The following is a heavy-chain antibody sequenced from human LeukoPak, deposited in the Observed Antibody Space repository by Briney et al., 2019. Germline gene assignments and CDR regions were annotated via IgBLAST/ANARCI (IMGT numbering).Heavy chain of an antibody. CDR1: GGSISSNNW. Sequence: PSETLSLTCAVSGGSISSNNWWGWVRQPPGKGLEWIGEIYHSGSPNYNPSLKSRVTISVDTSKNQFSLKLSSVTAADTAVYYCARAYYDILTGRQGAWFDPWGQGTLVTVSS. D-gene: IGHD3-9*01. J-gene: IGHJ5*02. CDR3: ARAYYDILTGRQGAWFDP. CDR2: IYHSGSP. V-gene: IGHV4-4*02.